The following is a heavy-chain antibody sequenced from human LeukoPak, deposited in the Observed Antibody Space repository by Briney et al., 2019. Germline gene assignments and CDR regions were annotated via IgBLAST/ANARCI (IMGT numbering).Heavy chain of an antibody. CDR3: ARGRIAARRRLFDP. Sequence: PSETLSLTCAVYGGSFSGYYWSWIRQPPVKALEWIGEINHSGSTNYNPSLKSRVTISVDTSKNQFSLKLSSVTAADTAVYYCARGRIAARRRLFDPWGQGTLVTVSS. D-gene: IGHD6-6*01. J-gene: IGHJ5*02. CDR1: GGSFSGYY. CDR2: INHSGST. V-gene: IGHV4-34*01.